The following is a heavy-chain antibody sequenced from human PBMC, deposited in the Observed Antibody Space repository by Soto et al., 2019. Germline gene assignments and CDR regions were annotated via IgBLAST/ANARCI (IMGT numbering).Heavy chain of an antibody. J-gene: IGHJ4*02. CDR1: GFTFSSYA. V-gene: IGHV3-30-3*01. CDR2: ISYDGSNK. CDR3: AKDPLSGKNFDY. Sequence: GGSLRLSCVASGFTFSSYAMHWVRQAPGKGLEWVAVISYDGSNKYYADSVKGRFTISRDNSKNTLYLQMNSLRAEDTAVYYCAKDPLSGKNFDYWGQGTLVTVSS. D-gene: IGHD3-10*01.